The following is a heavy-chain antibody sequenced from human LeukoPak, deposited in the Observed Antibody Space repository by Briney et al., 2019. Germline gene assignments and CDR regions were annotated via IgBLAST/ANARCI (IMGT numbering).Heavy chain of an antibody. CDR2: VSGSDDQ. CDR3: VRDRPCGSCRPMDA. D-gene: IGHD5-12*01. CDR1: GFTVSSNY. V-gene: IGHV3-53*01. Sequence: PGGSLRLSCAASGFTVSSNYMSWVRQAPGKGLERVSSVSGSDDQLYADSVKGRFTITRDISMNTVYLQMNSLRAEDTAVYFFVRDRPCGSCRPMDAWGQGTTVTVSS. J-gene: IGHJ6*02.